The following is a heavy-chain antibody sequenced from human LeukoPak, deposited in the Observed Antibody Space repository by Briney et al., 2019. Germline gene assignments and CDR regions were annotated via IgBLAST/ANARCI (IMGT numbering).Heavy chain of an antibody. Sequence: GGSLRLSCAASGITLSSFAMGWVRQAPGTGLEWVSCFSGSGGSIYYAGSVKGRFTVSRDNSKNTLYLQMNSLRAEDTAVYYCAKFSPTPLLNYYYYGMDVWGQGTTVTVSS. CDR1: GITLSSFA. J-gene: IGHJ6*02. CDR2: FSGSGGSI. V-gene: IGHV3-23*01. CDR3: AKFSPTPLLNYYYYGMDV.